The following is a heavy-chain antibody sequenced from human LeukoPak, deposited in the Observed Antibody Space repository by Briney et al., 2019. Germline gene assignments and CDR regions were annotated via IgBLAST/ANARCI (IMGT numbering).Heavy chain of an antibody. J-gene: IGHJ4*02. CDR3: ARGHGYYDSSGYYYVTPFDY. CDR2: IYYSGST. Sequence: ASETLSLTCTVSGGSISSYYWSWIRQPPGEGLEWIGYIYYSGSTNYNPSLKSRVTISVDTSKNQFSLKLSSVTAADTAVYYCARGHGYYDSSGYYYVTPFDYWGQGTLVTVSS. V-gene: IGHV4-59*01. D-gene: IGHD3-22*01. CDR1: GGSISSYY.